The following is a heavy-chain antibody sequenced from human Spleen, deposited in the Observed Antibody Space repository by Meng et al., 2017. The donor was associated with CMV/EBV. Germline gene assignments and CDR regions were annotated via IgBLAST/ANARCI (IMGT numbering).Heavy chain of an antibody. CDR3: AKVFTVTHLYYFDY. CDR1: GFTFSSFA. Sequence: GESLKISCAASGFTFSSFAMSWVRQAPGKGLEWVSVISGSGGSTYYADSVKGRFTISRDNSKNTLYLQMNSLRAEDTAVYYCAKVFTVTHLYYFDYWGQGTLVTVSS. D-gene: IGHD4-17*01. J-gene: IGHJ4*02. CDR2: ISGSGGST. V-gene: IGHV3-23*01.